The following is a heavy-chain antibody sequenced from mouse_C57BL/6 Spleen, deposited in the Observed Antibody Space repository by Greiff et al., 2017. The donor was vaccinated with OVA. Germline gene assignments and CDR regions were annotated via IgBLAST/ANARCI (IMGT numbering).Heavy chain of an antibody. V-gene: IGHV1-82*01. D-gene: IGHD1-1*01. Sequence: QVQLKESGPELVKPGASVKISCKASGYAFSSSWMNWVKQRPGKGLEWIGRIYPGDGDTNYNGKFKGKATLTADKSSSTAYMQLSSLTSEDSAVYFCARTFYYHFDCWGQGTTLTVSS. CDR2: IYPGDGDT. J-gene: IGHJ2*01. CDR3: ARTFYYHFDC. CDR1: GYAFSSSW.